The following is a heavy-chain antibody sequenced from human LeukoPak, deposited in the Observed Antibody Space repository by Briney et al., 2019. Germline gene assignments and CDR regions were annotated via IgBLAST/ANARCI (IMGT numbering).Heavy chain of an antibody. J-gene: IGHJ3*02. CDR3: ARYIVSYPHDAFDI. CDR1: GGSFSGYY. D-gene: IGHD1-26*01. CDR2: INHSGST. Sequence: KTSETLSLTCAVYGGSFSGYYWSWIRQPPGKGLEWIGEINHSGSTNYNPSLKSRVTISVDTSKKQFSLKLSSVTAADTAFYYCARYIVSYPHDAFDIWGQGTMVTVSS. V-gene: IGHV4-34*01.